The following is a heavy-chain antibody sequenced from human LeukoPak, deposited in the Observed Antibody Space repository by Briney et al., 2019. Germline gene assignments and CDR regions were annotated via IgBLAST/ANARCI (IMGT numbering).Heavy chain of an antibody. J-gene: IGHJ6*02. CDR2: IWYDGSNK. CDR3: ARARLAARPYYYYGMDV. D-gene: IGHD6-6*01. V-gene: IGHV3-33*08. Sequence: PGGSLRLSCEGSAFIFSGHWMNWVRQAPGKGLEWVAVIWYDGSNKYYADSVKGRFTISRDNSKNTLYLQMNSLRAEDTAVYYCARARLAARPYYYYGMDVWGQGTTVTVSS. CDR1: AFIFSGHW.